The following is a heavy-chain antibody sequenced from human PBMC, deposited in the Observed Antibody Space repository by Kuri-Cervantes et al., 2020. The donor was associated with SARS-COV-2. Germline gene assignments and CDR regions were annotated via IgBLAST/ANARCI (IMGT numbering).Heavy chain of an antibody. J-gene: IGHJ1*01. V-gene: IGHV3-53*01. Sequence: GGSLRLSCAASGFTVSSNYMSWVRQAPGKGLEWVSVIYSGGSTYYADSVKGRFTISRDNSKNTLYLQMNSLRAEDTAVYYCATAATGYSSSWYIVGYFQHWGQGTLVTVSS. CDR1: GFTVSSNY. D-gene: IGHD6-13*01. CDR2: IYSGGST. CDR3: ATAATGYSSSWYIVGYFQH.